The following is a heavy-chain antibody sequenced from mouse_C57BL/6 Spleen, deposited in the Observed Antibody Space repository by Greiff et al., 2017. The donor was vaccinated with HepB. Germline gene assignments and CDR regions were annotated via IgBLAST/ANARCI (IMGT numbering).Heavy chain of an antibody. J-gene: IGHJ2*01. D-gene: IGHD1-1*01. Sequence: QVQLQQSGPELVKPGASVKLSCKASGYTFTSYDIHWVKQRPGQGLEWIGWIHPRDGSTKYNEKFKCKATLTVDTSSSTAYMELHRLTSEDSAVYVCARGRCITPLYWGQGTTLTVSS. CDR2: IHPRDGST. V-gene: IGHV1-85*01. CDR3: ARGRCITPLY. CDR1: GYTFTSYD.